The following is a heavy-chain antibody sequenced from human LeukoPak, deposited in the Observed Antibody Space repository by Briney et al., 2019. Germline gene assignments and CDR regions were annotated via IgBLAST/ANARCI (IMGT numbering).Heavy chain of an antibody. J-gene: IGHJ4*02. D-gene: IGHD3-16*01. CDR2: ISSSSSYI. Sequence: KPSETLSLTCTVSGGSISSYYWNWVRQAPGKGLEWVSSISSSSSYIYYADSVKGGFTISRDNAKNSLYLQMNSLRAEDTAVYYCARDWGYWGQGTLVTVSS. V-gene: IGHV3-21*01. CDR1: GGSISSYY. CDR3: ARDWGY.